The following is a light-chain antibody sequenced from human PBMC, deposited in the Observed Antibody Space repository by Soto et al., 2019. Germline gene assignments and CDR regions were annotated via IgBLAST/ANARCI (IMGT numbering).Light chain of an antibody. CDR3: VQHYNYPPT. J-gene: IGKJ1*01. CDR1: QSISSY. Sequence: IQMTQSPSSLSASVGDRVTITCRASQSISSYLGWYQQKPGMAPRFLIYAASNLQSGVPSRFSGSGSGTDFTLTISSLQPEDFATYYCVQHYNYPPTFGQGTKVDIK. CDR2: AAS. V-gene: IGKV1-6*01.